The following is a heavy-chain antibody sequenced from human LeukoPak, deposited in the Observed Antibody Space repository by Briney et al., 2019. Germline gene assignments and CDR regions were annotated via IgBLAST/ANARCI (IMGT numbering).Heavy chain of an antibody. D-gene: IGHD3-16*02. CDR3: ARDHHHRLWDDYYYYMDV. CDR1: GFTFSNNW. Sequence: GGSLRLSCTASGFTFSNNWMSWVRQAPGKGLEWVANIKQDGSDKYYVDSVKGRFTISRDNAKNSLYLQMNSLRAEDTAVYYCARDHHHRLWDDYYYYMDVWGKGTTVTISS. J-gene: IGHJ6*03. V-gene: IGHV3-7*01. CDR2: IKQDGSDK.